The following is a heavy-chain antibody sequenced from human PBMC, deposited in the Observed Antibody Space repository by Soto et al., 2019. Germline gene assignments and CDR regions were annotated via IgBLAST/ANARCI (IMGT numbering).Heavy chain of an antibody. CDR2: IYYSGST. CDR3: ARNPPAISISDH. D-gene: IGHD3-3*01. Sequence: SQTLCDSYTVAYGTIINLGDYCGMNRQPPGKGLEWIGSIYYSGSTYYNPSLKSRVTISVDTSKNQFSLKLSSVTAADTAVYYCARNPPAISISDHWGQGTLVTVTS. CDR1: YGTIINLGDY. J-gene: IGHJ4*02. V-gene: IGHV4-39*01.